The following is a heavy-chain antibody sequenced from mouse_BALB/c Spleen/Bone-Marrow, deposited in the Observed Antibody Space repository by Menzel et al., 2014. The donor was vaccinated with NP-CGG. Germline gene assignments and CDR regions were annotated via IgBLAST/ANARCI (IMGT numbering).Heavy chain of an antibody. Sequence: EVKLVESGGGLVQPGGSLKLSCAASGFTFSSFGMSWVRQTPDKRLELVANINSNGGFTYYAGSVKGRFTISRDNAMNTLYLQMRSLKSEDTAIYYCSRGVDYSSWFAYWGQGTLVTVSA. D-gene: IGHD2-4*01. J-gene: IGHJ3*01. CDR3: SRGVDYSSWFAY. V-gene: IGHV5-6-3*01. CDR1: GFTFSSFG. CDR2: INSNGGFT.